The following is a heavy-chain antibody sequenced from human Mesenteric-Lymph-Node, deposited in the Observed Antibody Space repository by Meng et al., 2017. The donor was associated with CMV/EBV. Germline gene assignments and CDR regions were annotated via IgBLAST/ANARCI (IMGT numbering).Heavy chain of an antibody. V-gene: IGHV3-30-3*01. Sequence: GGSLRLSCAASGFTFSSYAMHWVRQAPGKGLEWVAVISYDGSNKYYADSVKGRFTISRDNSKNTLYLQMNSLRAEDTAVYYCARVNNRFGVVIIGSAFDIWGQGTMVTVSS. CDR2: ISYDGSNK. CDR1: GFTFSSYA. D-gene: IGHD3-3*01. CDR3: ARVNNRFGVVIIGSAFDI. J-gene: IGHJ3*02.